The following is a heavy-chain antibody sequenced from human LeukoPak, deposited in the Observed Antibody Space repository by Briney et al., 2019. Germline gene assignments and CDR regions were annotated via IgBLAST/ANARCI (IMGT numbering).Heavy chain of an antibody. V-gene: IGHV3-20*04. CDR1: GFTFDDYG. Sequence: GGSLRLSCAASGFTFDDYGMSWVRQAPGKGLEWVSGINWNGGSTGYADSVKGRFTISRDNAKNSLYLQMNSLRAEDTAVYYCARDRKAYDILTGYQHYFDYWGQGTLVTVSS. J-gene: IGHJ4*02. CDR2: INWNGGST. CDR3: ARDRKAYDILTGYQHYFDY. D-gene: IGHD3-9*01.